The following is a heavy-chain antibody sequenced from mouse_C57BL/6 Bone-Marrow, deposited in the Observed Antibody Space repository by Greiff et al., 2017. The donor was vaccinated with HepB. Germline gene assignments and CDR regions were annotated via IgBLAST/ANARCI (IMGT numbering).Heavy chain of an antibody. CDR3: ARLGCGAWFAY. V-gene: IGHV1-69*01. CDR1: GYTFTSYW. J-gene: IGHJ3*01. Sequence: QVQLQQPGAELVMPGASVKLSCKASGYTFTSYWMHWVKQRPGQGLEWIGEIDPSDSYTNYNQKFKGKSTLTVDKSSSTAYMQLSSLTSEDSAVYYCARLGCGAWFAYWGQGTLVTVSA. CDR2: IDPSDSYT.